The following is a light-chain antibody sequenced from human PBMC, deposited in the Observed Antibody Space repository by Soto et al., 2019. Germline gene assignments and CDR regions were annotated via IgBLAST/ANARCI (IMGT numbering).Light chain of an antibody. CDR3: QQYGSCPLIS. CDR2: GAS. CDR1: QSVSSSY. Sequence: EIMLTQSPGTLSLSPGERATLSCRASQSVSSSYLAWYQQKPGQAPRLLMYGASSRATGIPDRFSGSGSGRDFTPTTSGLEPEDVAVYYCQQYGSCPLISFGQGTRLEIK. J-gene: IGKJ5*01. V-gene: IGKV3-20*01.